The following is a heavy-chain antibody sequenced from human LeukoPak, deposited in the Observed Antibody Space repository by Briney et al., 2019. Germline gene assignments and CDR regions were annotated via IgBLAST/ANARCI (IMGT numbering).Heavy chain of an antibody. V-gene: IGHV1-69*06. CDR2: IVPIFGTA. CDR3: ATDGSSKGQLVRALVD. D-gene: IGHD3-10*01. J-gene: IGHJ4*02. Sequence: GASVKVSCKASGGTFSSYAISWVRQAPGQGLEWMGGIVPIFGTANYAQKFQGRVTMTEDTSTDTAYMELSSLRSEDTAVYYCATDGSSKGQLVRALVDWGQGTLVTVSS. CDR1: GGTFSSYA.